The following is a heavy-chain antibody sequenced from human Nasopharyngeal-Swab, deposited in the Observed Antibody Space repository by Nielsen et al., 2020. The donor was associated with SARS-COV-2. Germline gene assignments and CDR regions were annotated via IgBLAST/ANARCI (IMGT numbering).Heavy chain of an antibody. Sequence: GESLKISCAASGFTFSDYYMSWIRQAPGKGLEWVSYISSSGSTIYYADSVKGRFTISRDNAKNSLYLQMNSLRAEDTAVYYCARVDIAAAGTWLVDYWGQGTLVTVSS. CDR2: ISSSGSTI. CDR3: ARVDIAAAGTWLVDY. V-gene: IGHV3-11*01. CDR1: GFTFSDYY. D-gene: IGHD6-13*01. J-gene: IGHJ4*02.